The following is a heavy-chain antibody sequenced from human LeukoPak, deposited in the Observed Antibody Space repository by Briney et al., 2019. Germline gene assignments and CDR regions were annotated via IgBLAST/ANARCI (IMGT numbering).Heavy chain of an antibody. Sequence: SETLSLTCTVSGVSISSYYWSWIRQPPGKGLEWIGYIFHIGSTNYNPSLKSRVTISVDTSKNQFSLKLNSVTAADTAVYYCARAPPYNWNYLKYYYYMDVWGKGTTVTVSS. CDR1: GVSISSYY. D-gene: IGHD1-7*01. CDR2: IFHIGST. V-gene: IGHV4-59*01. CDR3: ARAPPYNWNYLKYYYYMDV. J-gene: IGHJ6*03.